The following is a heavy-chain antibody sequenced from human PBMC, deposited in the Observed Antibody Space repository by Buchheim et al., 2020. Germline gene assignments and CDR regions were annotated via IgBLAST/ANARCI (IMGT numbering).Heavy chain of an antibody. CDR1: GGSISSSSYY. J-gene: IGHJ5*02. CDR3: ARPKGGYDFWSGYYLNWFDP. V-gene: IGHV4-39*01. D-gene: IGHD3-3*01. Sequence: QLQLQESGPGLVKPSETLSLTCTVSGGSISSSSYYWGWIRQPPGKGLEWIGSIYYSGSTYYNPSLKSRVTISVDTSKNQFSLKLSSVTAADTAMYYCARPKGGYDFWSGYYLNWFDPWGQRTL. CDR2: IYYSGST.